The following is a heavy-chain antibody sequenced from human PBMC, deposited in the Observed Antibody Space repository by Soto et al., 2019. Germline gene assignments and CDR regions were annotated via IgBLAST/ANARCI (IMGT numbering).Heavy chain of an antibody. Sequence: GGSLRLSCAGSGLTFRNDWLTWVRQAPGKGLEWVANISQDGSERYYVDSVRGRFTISRDNVENSLYLQLNSLRPEDTAVYYCAVYGYGVSAAASWGQGTLVTVSS. J-gene: IGHJ5*02. V-gene: IGHV3-7*03. D-gene: IGHD5-18*01. CDR2: ISQDGSER. CDR3: AVYGYGVSAAAS. CDR1: GLTFRNDW.